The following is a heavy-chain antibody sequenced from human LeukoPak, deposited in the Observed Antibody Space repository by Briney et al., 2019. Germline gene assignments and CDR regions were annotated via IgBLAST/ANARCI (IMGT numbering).Heavy chain of an antibody. Sequence: GASVTVSCTASGYTFTSYDSNWVRQAPGEGLEGMGWMNPNSGNTGYAQKFQGRVTMTRNTSISTAYMELSSLRSEDTAVYYCARGLRIAAALGHWGQGTLVTVSS. CDR3: ARGLRIAAALGH. CDR2: MNPNSGNT. V-gene: IGHV1-8*01. J-gene: IGHJ4*02. D-gene: IGHD6-13*01. CDR1: GYTFTSYD.